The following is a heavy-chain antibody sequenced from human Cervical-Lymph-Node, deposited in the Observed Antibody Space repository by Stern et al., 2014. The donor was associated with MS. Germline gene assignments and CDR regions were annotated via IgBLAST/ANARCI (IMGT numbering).Heavy chain of an antibody. Sequence: QVQLVQSGAEVKKPGSSVKVSCKASGDTFSSYAINWVRQVPGQGLEWMGGITPVFGNTNYAQKFQGRVTITADKSTNTAYMELMTLRSEDTAVYYCARGGGLVGYFDYWGQGTLVSVSS. CDR1: GDTFSSYA. CDR3: ARGGGLVGYFDY. J-gene: IGHJ4*02. V-gene: IGHV1-69*06. CDR2: ITPVFGNT. D-gene: IGHD1-26*01.